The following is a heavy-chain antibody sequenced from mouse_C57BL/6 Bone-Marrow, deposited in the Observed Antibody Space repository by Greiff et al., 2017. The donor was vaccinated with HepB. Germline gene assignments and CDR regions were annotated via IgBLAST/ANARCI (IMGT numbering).Heavy chain of an antibody. CDR2: IDPEDGDT. Sequence: VQLQQSGAELVRPGASVKLSCTASGFNIKDYYMHWVKQRPEQGLEWIGRIDPEDGDTAYAPKFQGKATMTADTSSNTAYLQLSSLTSEDTAVYYCTVYYGSNPWYFDVGGTGTTVTVSS. J-gene: IGHJ1*03. V-gene: IGHV14-1*01. D-gene: IGHD1-1*01. CDR1: GFNIKDYY. CDR3: TVYYGSNPWYFDV.